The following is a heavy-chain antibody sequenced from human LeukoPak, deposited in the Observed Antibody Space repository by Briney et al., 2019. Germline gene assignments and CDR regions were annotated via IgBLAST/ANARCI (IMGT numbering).Heavy chain of an antibody. J-gene: IGHJ4*02. D-gene: IGHD3-22*01. CDR2: INHSGST. CDR1: GGSFSGYY. Sequence: SETLSLTCAVYGGSFSGYYWSWIRQPPGKGLEWIGEINHSGSTNYNPSLKSRVTISVDTSKNQFSLKLSSVTAADTAVYYRARGRGSYLDSGYKFDYWGQGTLVTVSS. V-gene: IGHV4-34*01. CDR3: ARGRGSYLDSGYKFDY.